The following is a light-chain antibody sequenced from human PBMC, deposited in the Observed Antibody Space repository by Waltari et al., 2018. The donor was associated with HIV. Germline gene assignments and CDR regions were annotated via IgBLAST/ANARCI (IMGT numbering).Light chain of an antibody. Sequence: DIVLTQSPGTLSLSPGERATLSCRASQSVSNNYVAWYQQRPGQAPRLLIHDASSRATGIPDRFSGSGSGTDFTLTLSRLEPEDFAVYYCQQYGSSPYTFGQGTNLEIK. V-gene: IGKV3-20*01. CDR2: DAS. CDR1: QSVSNNY. CDR3: QQYGSSPYT. J-gene: IGKJ2*01.